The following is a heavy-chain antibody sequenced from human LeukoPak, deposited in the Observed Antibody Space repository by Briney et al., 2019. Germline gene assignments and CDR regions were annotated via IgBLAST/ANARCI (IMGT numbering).Heavy chain of an antibody. CDR3: ARDEAPAGKGFFDC. CDR1: GGSISSGSYF. J-gene: IGHJ4*02. D-gene: IGHD6-13*01. CDR2: IHTSGST. V-gene: IGHV4-61*02. Sequence: SETLSLTCTVSGGSISSGSYFWSWIRQPAGKGLEWIGRIHTSGSTNYNPSFNSRVTISADTSKNQFSLKLSSVTAADTALYYCARDEAPAGKGFFDCWGQGTLVTVSS.